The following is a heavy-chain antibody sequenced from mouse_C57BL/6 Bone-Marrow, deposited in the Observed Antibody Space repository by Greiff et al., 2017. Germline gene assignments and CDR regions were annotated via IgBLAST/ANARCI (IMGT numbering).Heavy chain of an antibody. J-gene: IGHJ3*01. V-gene: IGHV1-78*01. CDR2: IYPRDGST. CDR3: ARWEQLRLRPWFAY. Sequence: VKLMESDAELVKPGASVKISCKVSGYTFTDHTIHWMKQRPEQGLEWIGYIYPRDGSTKYNEKFKGKATLTADKSSSTAYMQLNSLTSEDSAVYFCARWEQLRLRPWFAYWGQGTLVTVSA. D-gene: IGHD3-2*02. CDR1: GYTFTDHT.